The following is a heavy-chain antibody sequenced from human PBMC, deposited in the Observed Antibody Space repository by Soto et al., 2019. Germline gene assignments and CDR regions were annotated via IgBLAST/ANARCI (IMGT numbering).Heavy chain of an antibody. V-gene: IGHV1-3*01. CDR3: ARGEFLSNDDY. CDR2: INAGNGNT. CDR1: GYTFTSYA. Sequence: QVQLVQSGAEVKKPGASVKVSCKASGYTFTSYAMHWVRQAPGQRLEWMGWINAGNGNTKYSQKFQGRVTITRDTSASTAYMEMSSLRSEDTAVYYCARGEFLSNDDYWGQGTLVTVSS. D-gene: IGHD2-2*01. J-gene: IGHJ4*02.